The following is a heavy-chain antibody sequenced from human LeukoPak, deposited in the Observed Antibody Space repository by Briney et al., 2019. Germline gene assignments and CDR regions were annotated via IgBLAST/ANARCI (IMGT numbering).Heavy chain of an antibody. CDR2: MNPNSGNT. D-gene: IGHD3-22*01. CDR1: GYTFTSYD. J-gene: IGHJ3*02. V-gene: IGHV1-8*01. CDR3: ARPGITMIVVVSHDAFDI. Sequence: ASVKVSCKASGYTFTSYDINWVRQATGQGLEWMGWMNPNSGNTGYAQKFQGRVTMTRNTSISTAYMELSSLRSEDTAVYSCARPGITMIVVVSHDAFDIWGQGTMVTVSS.